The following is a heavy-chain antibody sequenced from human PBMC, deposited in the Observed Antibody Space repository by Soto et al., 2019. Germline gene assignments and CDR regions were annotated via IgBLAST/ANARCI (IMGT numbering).Heavy chain of an antibody. D-gene: IGHD5-12*01. CDR3: ARGGVDVVATSAFDY. CDR2: IIPIIGTA. V-gene: IGHV1-69*19. Sequence: QVQLVQSGAEVKKPGSSVKVSCKASGGTFTNYAISWVRQAPGQGLEWMGGIIPIIGTADYAHKFQGRLAISADESTGTTFMELSSLRSEDTALYYCARGGVDVVATSAFDYWGQGTRVTVSS. J-gene: IGHJ4*02. CDR1: GGTFTNYA.